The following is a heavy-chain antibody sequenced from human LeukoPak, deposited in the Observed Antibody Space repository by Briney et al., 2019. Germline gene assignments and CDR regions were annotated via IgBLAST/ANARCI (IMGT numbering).Heavy chain of an antibody. D-gene: IGHD6-13*01. J-gene: IGHJ4*02. Sequence: SETLSLTCAVSGGSISSGGYSWSWIRQPPGKGLEWIGYIYYSGSTYYNPSLKSRVTISVDTSKNQFSLKLSSVTAADTAVYYCAREAAAGTRIPYYFDYWGQGTLVTVSS. CDR3: AREAAAGTRIPYYFDY. CDR1: GGSISSGGYS. V-gene: IGHV4-31*11. CDR2: IYYSGST.